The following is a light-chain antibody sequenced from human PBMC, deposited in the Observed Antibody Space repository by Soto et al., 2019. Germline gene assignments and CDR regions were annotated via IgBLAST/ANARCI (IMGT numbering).Light chain of an antibody. Sequence: EIVLTQSPATLSLSPGERATLSCRASQSVSSYLAWYQQKPGQAPRLLIYDASNRATGIPARFSGSGSGTDFTLTISSLEPEDFAVYYCQQRSNWLLTLGGGTKVDIK. CDR3: QQRSNWLLT. CDR2: DAS. V-gene: IGKV3-11*01. CDR1: QSVSSY. J-gene: IGKJ4*01.